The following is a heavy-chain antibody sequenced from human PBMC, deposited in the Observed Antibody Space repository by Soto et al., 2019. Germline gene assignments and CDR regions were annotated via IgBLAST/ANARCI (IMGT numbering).Heavy chain of an antibody. Sequence: GGSLRLSCAVSGFTFSGYGMSWVRQAPGKGLEWVSAISGGGDNTYHADSVKGRFTIPRHNSRNPPYLQMNGLRAEDTAVYYRGRGSGSGDDISKRLGGQGTLVAVSS. CDR2: ISGGGDNT. J-gene: IGHJ4*02. D-gene: IGHD3-3*02. V-gene: IGHV3-23*01. CDR3: GRGSGSGDDISKRL. CDR1: GFTFSGYG.